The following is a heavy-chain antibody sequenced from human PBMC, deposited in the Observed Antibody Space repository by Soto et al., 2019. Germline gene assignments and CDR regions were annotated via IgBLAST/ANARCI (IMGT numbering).Heavy chain of an antibody. Sequence: GASLKISCEGSGYTFTDYWIGWVRQLPGKGLEWMGIIYPGDSDTRYSPSFQGHVTITVDKSTSTAYLQWNTLKASDTAMDYCARNLSNFRYFEYAMDGWGKGTTVT. CDR3: ARNLSNFRYFEYAMDG. D-gene: IGHD4-4*01. CDR2: IYPGDSDT. V-gene: IGHV5-51*01. J-gene: IGHJ6*04. CDR1: GYTFTDYW.